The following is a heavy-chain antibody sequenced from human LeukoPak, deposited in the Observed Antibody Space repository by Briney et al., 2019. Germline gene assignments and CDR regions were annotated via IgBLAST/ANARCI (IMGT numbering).Heavy chain of an antibody. D-gene: IGHD1-26*01. CDR1: GFTFSSYG. J-gene: IGHJ3*02. Sequence: PGGSLRLSCAASGFTFSSYGMHWVRQAPGKGLEWVAVISYDGSNKYYADSVKGRFTISRDNAKNSLYLQMNSLRAEDTAVYYCARVRWGSYGDAFDIWGQGTMVTVSS. CDR2: ISYDGSNK. CDR3: ARVRWGSYGDAFDI. V-gene: IGHV3-30*03.